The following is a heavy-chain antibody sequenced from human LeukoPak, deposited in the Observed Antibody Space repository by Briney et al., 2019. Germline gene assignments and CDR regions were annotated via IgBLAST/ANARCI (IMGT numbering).Heavy chain of an antibody. Sequence: GRSLRLSCVASGFAFRDYYMSWIRQAPGKGLQWLALISTDATVIQYADSVRGRFTISRDNAKNSLHLQMNSLRADDTAIYYCARTGGCSNRFFDYWGQGALVTVSS. D-gene: IGHD4-11*01. J-gene: IGHJ4*02. CDR2: ISTDATVI. CDR1: GFAFRDYY. V-gene: IGHV3-11*04. CDR3: ARTGGCSNRFFDY.